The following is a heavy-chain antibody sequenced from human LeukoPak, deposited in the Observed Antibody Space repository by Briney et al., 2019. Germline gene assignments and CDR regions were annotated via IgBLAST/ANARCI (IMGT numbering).Heavy chain of an antibody. CDR3: ASQGSRGYYNGKGFDP. CDR2: INHSGST. V-gene: IGHV4-34*01. J-gene: IGHJ5*02. Sequence: SETLSLTCAVYGGSFSGYYWSWIRQPPGKGLGWIGEINHSGSTNYNPSLKSRVTISVDTSKNQFSLKLSSVTAADTAVYYCASQGSRGYYNGKGFDPWGQGTLVTVSS. D-gene: IGHD3-9*01. CDR1: GGSFSGYY.